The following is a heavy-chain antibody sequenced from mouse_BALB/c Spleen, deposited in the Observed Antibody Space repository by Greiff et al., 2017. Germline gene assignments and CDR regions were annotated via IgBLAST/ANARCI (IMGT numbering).Heavy chain of an antibody. CDR3: ARVTVVASYYAMDY. D-gene: IGHD1-1*01. V-gene: IGHV2-6-7*01. Sequence: VQLKESGPGLVAPSQSLSITCTVSGFSLTGYGVNWVRQPPGKGLEWLGMIWGDGSTDYNSALKSRLSISKDNSKSQVFLKMNSLQTDDTARYYCARVTVVASYYAMDYWGQGTSVTVSS. CDR2: IWGDGST. J-gene: IGHJ4*01. CDR1: GFSLTGYG.